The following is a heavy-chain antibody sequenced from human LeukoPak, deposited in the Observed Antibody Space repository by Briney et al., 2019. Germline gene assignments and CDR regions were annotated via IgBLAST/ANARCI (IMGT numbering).Heavy chain of an antibody. CDR3: ARELREHGVFDI. J-gene: IGHJ3*02. V-gene: IGHV3-53*01. Sequence: GGSLRLSCAASGFTFSSYSMDWVRQAPGKGLEWVSEIYSDGSTYYAASVKGRFSISRDNSKNTVYLQMNSLRAEDTAVYYCARELREHGVFDIWGQGTMVTVSS. CDR2: IYSDGST. CDR1: GFTFSSYS. D-gene: IGHD1-26*01.